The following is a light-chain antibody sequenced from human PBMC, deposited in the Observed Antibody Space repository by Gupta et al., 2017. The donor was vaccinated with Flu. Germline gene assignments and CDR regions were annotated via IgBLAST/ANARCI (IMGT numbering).Light chain of an antibody. CDR3: QQRSNWPRT. CDR2: DAS. J-gene: IGKJ1*01. Sequence: IVFTQSPATLSLSPGERATLSCRASQSISSYLAWYQQKPGQAPRLLIYDASNRATGLPARFSGSGSGTEFTLTISSREPEDFAVYYCQQRSNWPRTFGQGTXVEIK. V-gene: IGKV3-11*01. CDR1: QSISSY.